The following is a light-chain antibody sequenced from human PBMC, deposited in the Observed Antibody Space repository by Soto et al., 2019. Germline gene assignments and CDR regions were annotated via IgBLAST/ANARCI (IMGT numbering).Light chain of an antibody. CDR1: QSVSNY. Sequence: DIVVTQSPATLSLSPGERATLSCRASQSVSNYLAWYQQKPGQAPRLLIYGASNRATGIPARFSGSGSGTDFTLTISSLEPEDFGVFYCQQRFDWPKITFGQGTRLE. CDR3: QQRFDWPKIT. J-gene: IGKJ5*01. CDR2: GAS. V-gene: IGKV3-11*01.